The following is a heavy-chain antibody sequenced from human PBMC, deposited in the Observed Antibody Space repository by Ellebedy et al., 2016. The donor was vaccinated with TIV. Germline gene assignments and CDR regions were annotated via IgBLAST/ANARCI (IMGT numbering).Heavy chain of an antibody. CDR2: INPNSGGT. CDR1: GYTFTGYY. J-gene: IGHJ4*02. CDR3: ATLAGGNPPRREDY. V-gene: IGHV1-2*02. D-gene: IGHD4-23*01. Sequence: ASVKVSCKASGYTFTGYYMHWVRQAPGQGLEWMGWINPNSGGTNYAQKFQGRVTMTRDTSTSTVHIELSSLTSEDTAVYYCATLAGGNPPRREDYWGQGTLVTVSS.